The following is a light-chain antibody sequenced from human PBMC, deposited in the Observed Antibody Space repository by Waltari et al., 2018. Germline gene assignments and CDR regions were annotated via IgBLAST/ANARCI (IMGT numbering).Light chain of an antibody. CDR1: QSVTRA. J-gene: IGKJ1*01. Sequence: EIVLTQSPGPLSLSPGESATLSRRTSQSVTRAVAWYQQKPGQAPRLLIYGASNRATGIPDRFSGSGSGTDFSLTISSLEPEDFAVYYCQHYLRLPVTFGQGTKVEVK. CDR2: GAS. V-gene: IGKV3-20*01. CDR3: QHYLRLPVT.